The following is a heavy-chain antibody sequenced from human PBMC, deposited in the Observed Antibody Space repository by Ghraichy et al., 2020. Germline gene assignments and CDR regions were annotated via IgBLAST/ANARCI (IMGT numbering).Heavy chain of an antibody. V-gene: IGHV3-23*01. Sequence: GVLNISCAASGLIFSSYAMTWVRQAPGKGLEWVSAIAGSGGNTYYADFAEGRFTISRDNSRNTLYLQMNSLRAEDTAVYYCAKEDAVSAVPDYWGQGTLVTVSS. CDR2: IAGSGGNT. CDR1: GLIFSSYA. CDR3: AKEDAVSAVPDY. J-gene: IGHJ4*02. D-gene: IGHD2-15*01.